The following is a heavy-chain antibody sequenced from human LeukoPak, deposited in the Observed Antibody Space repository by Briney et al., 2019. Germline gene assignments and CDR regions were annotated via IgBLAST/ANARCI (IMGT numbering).Heavy chain of an antibody. J-gene: IGHJ4*02. V-gene: IGHV3-66*01. D-gene: IGHD6-13*01. CDR2: IYAGGST. CDR1: GFTVSGNY. CDR3: ARGIAAAASPDY. Sequence: GGSLRLSCAASGFTVSGNYLSWVRQAPGKGLEWVSTIYAGGSTYYADSVKGRFTISRDNSKNTLYLQMNTLRVEDTAVYYSARGIAAAASPDYWGQGTLVTVSS.